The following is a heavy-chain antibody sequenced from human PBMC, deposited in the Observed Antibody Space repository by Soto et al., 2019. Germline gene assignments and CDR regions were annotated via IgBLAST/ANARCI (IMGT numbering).Heavy chain of an antibody. Sequence: ASVKVSCKASGYTSADFGISWVRQAPGQGLEWMGWVSGNNGASNPAPKVQGRITMTLDTSTGVSYMALRSLRSDDTAIYYCVRDQKYFRVNGNWFDSWGQGSLVTVSS. V-gene: IGHV1-18*04. D-gene: IGHD2-2*01. J-gene: IGHJ5*01. CDR2: VSGNNGAS. CDR3: VRDQKYFRVNGNWFDS. CDR1: GYTSADFG.